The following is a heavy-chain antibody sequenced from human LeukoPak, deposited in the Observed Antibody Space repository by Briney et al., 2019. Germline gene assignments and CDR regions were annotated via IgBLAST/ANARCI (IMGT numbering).Heavy chain of an antibody. CDR1: GDSIRSYY. D-gene: IGHD1/OR15-1a*01. Sequence: SETLSLTCSVSGDSIRSYYWNWVRQPPGKSLEWIGYTHYSGNTYSNPSLKSRLTTSVDTSNNQFSLRLSSVTAADTAMYYCAKWAGTLNAFDVWGQGTMVTVSS. J-gene: IGHJ3*01. CDR3: AKWAGTLNAFDV. V-gene: IGHV4-59*08. CDR2: THYSGNT.